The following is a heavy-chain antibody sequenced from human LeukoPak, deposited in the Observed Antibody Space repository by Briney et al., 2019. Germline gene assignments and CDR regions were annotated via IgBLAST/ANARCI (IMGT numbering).Heavy chain of an antibody. Sequence: GGSLRLSCAASGFTFDDYAMHWVRQAPGKGLEWVSGISWNSGSIGYADSVKGRFTISRDNAKNSLYLQMNSLRAEDTAVYYCAKDLGSSWFYPYYYGMDVWGQGTTVTVSS. D-gene: IGHD6-13*01. CDR2: ISWNSGSI. CDR3: AKDLGSSWFYPYYYGMDV. CDR1: GFTFDDYA. J-gene: IGHJ6*02. V-gene: IGHV3-9*01.